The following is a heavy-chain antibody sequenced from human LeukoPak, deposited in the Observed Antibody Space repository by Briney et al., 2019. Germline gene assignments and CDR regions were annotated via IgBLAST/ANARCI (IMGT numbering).Heavy chain of an antibody. D-gene: IGHD7-27*01. J-gene: IGHJ4*02. CDR1: GFTFSSYS. V-gene: IGHV3-21*01. CDR2: IGSDSTYI. Sequence: GGSLRLSCAASGFTFSSYSMNWVRQAPGKGLEWVSSIGSDSTYIYYTDSVKGRFTISRDNAKNSLYLQMNSLRAEDTAVYYCATGDGYWGQGTLVTVSS. CDR3: ATGDGY.